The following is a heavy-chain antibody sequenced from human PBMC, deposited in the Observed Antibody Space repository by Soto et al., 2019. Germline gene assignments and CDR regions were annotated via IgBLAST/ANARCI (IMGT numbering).Heavy chain of an antibody. V-gene: IGHV4-39*01. D-gene: IGHD6-19*01. CDR2: IYYSGST. CDR3: ARQNGGQWLVDFDY. CDR1: GGSISSSSYY. Sequence: SETLSLTCTVSGGSISSSSYYWGWIRQPPGKGLEWIGSIYYSGSTYYNPFLKSRVTISVDTSKNQFSLKLSSVTAADTAVYYCARQNGGQWLVDFDYWGQGTLVT. J-gene: IGHJ4*02.